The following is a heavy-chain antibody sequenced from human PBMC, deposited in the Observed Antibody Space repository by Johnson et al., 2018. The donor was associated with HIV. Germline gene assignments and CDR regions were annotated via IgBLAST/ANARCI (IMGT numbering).Heavy chain of an antibody. CDR2: ISYDGSYK. Sequence: QVQLVESGGGVVQPGRSLRLSCAASGFTFSSYAMHWVRQAPGKGLEWVAVISYDGSYKYYSDSVKGRVTISRDNSKNTLYLQMNSLRAEDTAVYYCAKDEFKWELLHIWGQGTMVTVSS. CDR3: AKDEFKWELLHI. CDR1: GFTFSSYA. D-gene: IGHD1-26*01. V-gene: IGHV3-30*04. J-gene: IGHJ3*02.